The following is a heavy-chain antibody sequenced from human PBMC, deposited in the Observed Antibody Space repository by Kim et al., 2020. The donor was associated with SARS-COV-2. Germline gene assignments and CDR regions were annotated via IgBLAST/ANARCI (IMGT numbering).Heavy chain of an antibody. Sequence: PSLKGRVTISVHTSKNRFSLRLSSVTAADTAVYYCARDGGDYGSGSYKDYWGQGTLVTVSS. D-gene: IGHD3-10*01. CDR3: ARDGGDYGSGSYKDY. J-gene: IGHJ4*02. V-gene: IGHV4-59*01.